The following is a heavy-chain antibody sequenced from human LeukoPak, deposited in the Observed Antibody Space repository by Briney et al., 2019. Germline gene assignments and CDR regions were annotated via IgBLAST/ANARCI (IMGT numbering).Heavy chain of an antibody. CDR3: ARVGYGGSYLGAFDI. Sequence: GASLQISCHGSGCTFTTYWIGGPRQLPAKGLEWMGNIYQGESDTRYRPSCEGQVTISADKSITTAYLQRSSLKAPDTAMFYCARVGYGGSYLGAFDIWGQGTMLTVSS. CDR2: IYQGESDT. V-gene: IGHV5-51*01. CDR1: GCTFTTYW. J-gene: IGHJ3*02. D-gene: IGHD1-26*01.